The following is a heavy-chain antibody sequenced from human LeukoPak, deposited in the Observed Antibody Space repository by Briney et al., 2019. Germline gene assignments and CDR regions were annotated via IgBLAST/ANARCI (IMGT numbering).Heavy chain of an antibody. J-gene: IGHJ4*02. CDR3: ASVGYSYGPAYFDY. Sequence: SETLSLTCTVSGGSISSYYWSWIRQPPGKGLEWIGYIYYSGSTNYNPSLKSRVTISVDTSKNQFSLKLSSVTAADTAVYYCASVGYSYGPAYFDYWSQGTLVTVSS. V-gene: IGHV4-59*01. CDR2: IYYSGST. CDR1: GGSISSYY. D-gene: IGHD5-18*01.